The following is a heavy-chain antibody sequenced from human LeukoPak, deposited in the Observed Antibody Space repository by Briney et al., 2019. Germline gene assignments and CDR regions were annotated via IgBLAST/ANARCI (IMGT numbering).Heavy chain of an antibody. CDR2: IKSDGSST. V-gene: IGHV3-74*01. J-gene: IGHJ4*02. Sequence: GGSLRLSCAASGFTFSRYWMHWVRQAPGKGLVWVSRIKSDGSSTSIADSAKGRFTISRDNAKNTVYLQMNSLRAEDTAVYYCVRDNGSYNFDYWGQGTLVTVSS. CDR1: GFTFSRYW. D-gene: IGHD1-26*01. CDR3: VRDNGSYNFDY.